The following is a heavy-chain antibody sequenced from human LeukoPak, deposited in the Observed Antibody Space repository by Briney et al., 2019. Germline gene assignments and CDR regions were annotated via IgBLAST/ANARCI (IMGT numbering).Heavy chain of an antibody. CDR3: ARWYYYETSGLYYGSFDN. D-gene: IGHD3-22*01. CDR2: IIGSGSST. J-gene: IGHJ5*02. Sequence: GGSLRLSCAASGFSFRNAWMSWVRQAPGKGLQWVSVIIGSGSSTYYADSVKGRFTISRDNARNTLYLQMNSLRAEDTAVYYCARWYYYETSGLYYGSFDNWGQGTLVTVSS. V-gene: IGHV3-23*01. CDR1: GFSFRNAW.